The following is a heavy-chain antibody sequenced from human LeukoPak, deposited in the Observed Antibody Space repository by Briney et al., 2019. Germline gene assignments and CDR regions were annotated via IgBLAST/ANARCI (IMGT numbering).Heavy chain of an antibody. D-gene: IGHD6-13*01. Sequence: PSETLSLTCTVSGYSINNGYYWGWIRQPPGKGLEWIGSIYHSGSTYYKPSLQSRVTISVDTSKNQFSLKLSSVTAADTAVYYCARAFYSSSWYHKEDFFDYWGQGTPVTVSS. CDR1: GYSINNGYY. CDR2: IYHSGST. V-gene: IGHV4-38-2*02. J-gene: IGHJ4*02. CDR3: ARAFYSSSWYHKEDFFDY.